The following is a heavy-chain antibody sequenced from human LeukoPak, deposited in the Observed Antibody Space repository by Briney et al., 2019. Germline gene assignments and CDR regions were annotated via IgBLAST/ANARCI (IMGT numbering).Heavy chain of an antibody. J-gene: IGHJ4*02. CDR2: MKHDGSEK. CDR3: ATGSSARGGSDY. Sequence: PGGSLRLSCAASGFTFSSYWMSWVRQAPGKGLEWVANMKHDGSEKYYVDSVKGRFTISRDNAKNSLYLQMNSLRTEDTAVYYCATGSSARGGSDYWGQGTLVTVSS. D-gene: IGHD6-13*01. CDR1: GFTFSSYW. V-gene: IGHV3-7*03.